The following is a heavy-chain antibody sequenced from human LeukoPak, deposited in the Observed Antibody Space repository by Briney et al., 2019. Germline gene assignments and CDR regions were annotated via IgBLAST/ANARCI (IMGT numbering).Heavy chain of an antibody. Sequence: GASVKVSCKASGYTFTSYGISWFRQAPGQGLEWMGWISTYNADTDYAQKFQGRVTMTTETSTSTAYMELRSLISDDTAVYYCARGREVDYGDYHYWGQGTLVTVSS. D-gene: IGHD4-17*01. CDR2: ISTYNADT. CDR3: ARGREVDYGDYHY. CDR1: GYTFTSYG. J-gene: IGHJ4*02. V-gene: IGHV1-18*01.